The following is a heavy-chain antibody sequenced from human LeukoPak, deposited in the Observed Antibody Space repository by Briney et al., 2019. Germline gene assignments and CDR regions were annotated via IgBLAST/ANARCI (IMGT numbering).Heavy chain of an antibody. CDR3: ARVRGYGDYDPYYGMDV. V-gene: IGHV4-34*01. CDR1: GGSFSGYY. J-gene: IGHJ6*02. CDR2: INHSGST. D-gene: IGHD4-17*01. Sequence: SETLSLTCAVYGGSFSGYYWSWIRQPPGKGLEWIGEINHSGSTNYNPSLKSRVTISVDTSKNQFSLKLSSVTAADTAVYYCARVRGYGDYDPYYGMDVWGQGTTVTVSS.